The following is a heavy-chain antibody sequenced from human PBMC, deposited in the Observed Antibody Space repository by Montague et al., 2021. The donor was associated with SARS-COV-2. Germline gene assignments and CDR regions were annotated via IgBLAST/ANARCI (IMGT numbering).Heavy chain of an antibody. J-gene: IGHJ4*02. CDR3: ARREYSYGWGD. CDR1: GGPISGSSDY. V-gene: IGHV4-39*01. D-gene: IGHD5-18*01. Sequence: SETLSLTCTVTGGPISGSSDYWGWIRQSPGKGLEWIASVDYGGNTYYSPSLKIRLTISVDTSKNQFSLKLNSVTAADTALYYCARREYSYGWGDWGQGTLVTVSS. CDR2: VDYGGNT.